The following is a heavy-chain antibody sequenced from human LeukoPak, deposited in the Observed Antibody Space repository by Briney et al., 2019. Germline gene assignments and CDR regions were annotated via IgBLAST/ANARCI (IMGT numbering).Heavy chain of an antibody. D-gene: IGHD3-22*01. CDR1: GGSISGGGYS. CDR3: ARGYDSSGYYILGY. J-gene: IGHJ4*02. V-gene: IGHV4-30-2*01. Sequence: KPSETLSLTCAVSGGSISGGGYSWSWIRQPPGKGLEWIGYIYHSGSTYYNPSLKSRVTISVDRSKNQFSLKLSSVTAADTAVYYCARGYDSSGYYILGYWGQGTLVTVSS. CDR2: IYHSGST.